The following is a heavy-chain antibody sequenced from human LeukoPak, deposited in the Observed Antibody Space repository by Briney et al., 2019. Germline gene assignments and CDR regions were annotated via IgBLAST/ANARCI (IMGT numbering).Heavy chain of an antibody. J-gene: IGHJ4*02. CDR2: IYSGGST. CDR3: ARSESDSSGYSAYYFDY. Sequence: GGSLRLSCAASGFTFSIYAMSWVRQAPGEGLEWVSVIYSGGSTYYADSVKGRFTISRDNSKNTLYLQMNSLRAEDTAVYYCARSESDSSGYSAYYFDYWGQGTLVTVSS. D-gene: IGHD3-22*01. CDR1: GFTFSIYA. V-gene: IGHV3-66*02.